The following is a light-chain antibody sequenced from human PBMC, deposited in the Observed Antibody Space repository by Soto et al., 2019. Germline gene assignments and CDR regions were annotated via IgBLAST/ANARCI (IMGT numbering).Light chain of an antibody. CDR3: CSYAGSHWV. Sequence: QSALTQPASVSGSPGQSITISCTGTSSDVGSYNLVSWYQQHPGKAPKLMIYEVSKRPSGVSNRFSGSKSGNTASLTISGVQAEDEADYYCCSYAGSHWVFGGGTKVTVL. V-gene: IGLV2-23*02. CDR1: SSDVGSYNL. CDR2: EVS. J-gene: IGLJ3*02.